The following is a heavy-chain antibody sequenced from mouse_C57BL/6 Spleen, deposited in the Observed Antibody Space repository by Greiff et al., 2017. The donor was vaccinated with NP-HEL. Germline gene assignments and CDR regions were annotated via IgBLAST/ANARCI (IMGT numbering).Heavy chain of an antibody. D-gene: IGHD3-2*02. CDR1: GFNIKDYY. CDR3: ARSLTAQATWFAY. CDR2: IDPEDGET. J-gene: IGHJ3*01. Sequence: EVQRVESGAELVKPGASVKLSCTASGFNIKDYYMHWVKQRTEPGLEWIGRIDPEDGETKYAPKFKGKATITADTSSNTAYLQLSSLTSEDTAVYYCARSLTAQATWFAYWGQGTLVTVSA. V-gene: IGHV14-2*01.